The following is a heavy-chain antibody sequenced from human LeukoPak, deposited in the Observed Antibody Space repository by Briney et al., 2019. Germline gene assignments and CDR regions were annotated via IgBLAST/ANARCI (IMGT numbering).Heavy chain of an antibody. CDR1: GYSFTSYW. Sequence: GESLKISCKGSGYSFTSYWIGGLRQMPGKGLDWMGIIYPGDSDTRYSPSFQGQVTISADRSISTAYPQSSSLKASDTAMYYCARRSGYKGFVYFDYWGQGTLVTVSS. D-gene: IGHD5-12*01. V-gene: IGHV5-51*01. CDR2: IYPGDSDT. CDR3: ARRSGYKGFVYFDY. J-gene: IGHJ4*02.